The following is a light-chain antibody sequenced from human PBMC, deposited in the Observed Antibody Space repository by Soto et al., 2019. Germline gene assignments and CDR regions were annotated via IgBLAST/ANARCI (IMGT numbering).Light chain of an antibody. V-gene: IGLV2-14*02. J-gene: IGLJ3*02. CDR1: SNDIGGYNL. CDR3: TSYAGSSNLGV. CDR2: EAS. Sequence: QSALTQPASVSGSPGQSITISCTGTSNDIGGYNLVSWYQQHPGKAPKLIIYEASERPSGVSDRFSGSRSGNTASLTVSGLRAEDEADYYCTSYAGSSNLGVFGGGTKLTVL.